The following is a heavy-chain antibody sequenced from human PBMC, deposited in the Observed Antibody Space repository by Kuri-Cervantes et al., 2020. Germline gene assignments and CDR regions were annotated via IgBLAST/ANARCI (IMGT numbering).Heavy chain of an antibody. D-gene: IGHD2-2*01. CDR3: ARDSVGVLN. Sequence: LSLTFAASGFTFSSYGMHWVRQTPGKGLEWVAVIWYDGSNKYYADSVKSRFTISRDNSKNTLYLQMNSLRAEDTAVCYCARDSVGVLNWGQGTLVTVSS. CDR1: GFTFSSYG. J-gene: IGHJ4*02. CDR2: IWYDGSNK. V-gene: IGHV3-33*01.